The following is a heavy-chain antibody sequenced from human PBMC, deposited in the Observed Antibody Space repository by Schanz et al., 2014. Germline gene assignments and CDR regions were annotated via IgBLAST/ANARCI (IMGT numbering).Heavy chain of an antibody. CDR3: ARSAGRDFWSGYYTRFDY. Sequence: EVQLLESGGGLVQPGGSLRLSCAASGFTFSSYAMSWVRQAPGKGLEWVSVIYSGIGATYYADSVKGRFTISRDNSRNTLYLQMNSLRTDDTAVYYCARSAGRDFWSGYYTRFDYWGQGTLVTVSS. V-gene: IGHV3-23*03. CDR1: GFTFSSYA. J-gene: IGHJ4*02. CDR2: IYSGIGAT. D-gene: IGHD3-3*01.